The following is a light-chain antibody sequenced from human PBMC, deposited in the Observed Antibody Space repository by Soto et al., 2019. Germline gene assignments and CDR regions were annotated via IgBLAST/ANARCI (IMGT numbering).Light chain of an antibody. J-gene: IGKJ1*01. CDR2: DAS. CDR3: QQRSKWPPWT. V-gene: IGKV3-11*01. Sequence: EIVLTQSPATLSLSPGERATLSCRASQSVSSYLAWYQQKPGQAPRLLIYDASNKATGIPARFSGSGSGTDFTLNISSLEPEDFAVYYCQQRSKWPPWTFGQGTKVEIK. CDR1: QSVSSY.